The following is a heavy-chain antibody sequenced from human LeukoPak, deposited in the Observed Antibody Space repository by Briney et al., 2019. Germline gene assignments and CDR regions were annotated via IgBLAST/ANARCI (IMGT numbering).Heavy chain of an antibody. V-gene: IGHV4-34*01. D-gene: IGHD3-9*01. CDR1: GGSFSGYY. Sequence: SETLSLTCTVYGGSFSGYYWSWIRQPPGKGLEWIGEINHSGSTSYNPSLKGRLTISVDTSKNEFSLKLSSVTAADTAVYYCARGGTISKGEFDYWGQGTLVTVSS. CDR2: INHSGST. J-gene: IGHJ4*02. CDR3: ARGGTISKGEFDY.